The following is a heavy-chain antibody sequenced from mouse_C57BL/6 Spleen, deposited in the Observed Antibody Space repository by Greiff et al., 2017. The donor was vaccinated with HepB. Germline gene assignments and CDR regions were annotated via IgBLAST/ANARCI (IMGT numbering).Heavy chain of an antibody. Sequence: VQLQQSGAELVKPGASVKLSCKASGYTFTSYWMQWVKQRPGQGLEWIGEIDPSDSYTNYNQKFKGKATLTVDTSSSTAYMQLSSLTSEDSAVYYCARSELRLPDYWGQGTTLTVSS. CDR2: IDPSDSYT. J-gene: IGHJ2*01. V-gene: IGHV1-50*01. CDR3: ARSELRLPDY. D-gene: IGHD3-2*02. CDR1: GYTFTSYW.